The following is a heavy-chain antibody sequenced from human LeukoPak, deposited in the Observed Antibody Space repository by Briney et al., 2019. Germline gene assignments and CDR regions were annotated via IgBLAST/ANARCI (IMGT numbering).Heavy chain of an antibody. CDR2: INPNSGGT. V-gene: IGHV1-18*01. Sequence: ASVKVSCKASGYTFTSYGISWVRQAPGQGLEWMGWINPNSGGTNYAQKFQGRVTMTRDTSTSTVYMELSSLRSEDTAVYYCARDIGDGSGPQDYWGQGTLVTVSS. J-gene: IGHJ4*02. CDR1: GYTFTSYG. CDR3: ARDIGDGSGPQDY. D-gene: IGHD3-10*01.